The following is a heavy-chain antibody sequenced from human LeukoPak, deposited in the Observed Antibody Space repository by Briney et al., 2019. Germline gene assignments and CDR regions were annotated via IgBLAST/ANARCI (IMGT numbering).Heavy chain of an antibody. D-gene: IGHD6-13*01. CDR2: IYYSGST. Sequence: SETLSLTCTVSGGSISRGGYYWSWIRQHPGKGLEWIGYIYYSGSTYYNPSLKSRVTISVDTSKNQFSLKLSSVTAADTAVYYCASFIAAAGDWYFDLWGRGTLATVSS. J-gene: IGHJ2*01. CDR1: GGSISRGGYY. CDR3: ASFIAAAGDWYFDL. V-gene: IGHV4-31*03.